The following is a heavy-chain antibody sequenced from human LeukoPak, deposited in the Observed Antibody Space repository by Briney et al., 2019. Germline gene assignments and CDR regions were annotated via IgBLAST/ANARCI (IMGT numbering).Heavy chain of an antibody. CDR1: GYTFTSYG. Sequence: ASVKVSCKASGYTFTSYGIIWVRQAPGQGLEYMGWISAYNGNTHYARKFQGRVTMSTDTATSTAYMELRSLTSDDTAVYYCARVELRWSGQLLFGKKNWSDPWGQGTLVTVSS. V-gene: IGHV1-18*01. CDR3: ARVELRWSGQLLFGKKNWSDP. CDR2: ISAYNGNT. J-gene: IGHJ5*02. D-gene: IGHD3-10*01.